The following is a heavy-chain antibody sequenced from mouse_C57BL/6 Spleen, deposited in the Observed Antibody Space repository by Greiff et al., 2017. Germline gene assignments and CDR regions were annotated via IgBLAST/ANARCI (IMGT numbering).Heavy chain of an antibody. V-gene: IGHV1-15*01. Sequence: VQLQQSGAELVRPGASVTLSCKASGYTFTDYEMHWVKQTPVHGLEWIGAIDPETGGTAYNQKFKGKAILTADKSSSTAYMELRSLTSEDSAVYYCTRSGYGYFDVWGTGTTVTVSS. CDR3: TRSGYGYFDV. CDR1: GYTFTDYE. D-gene: IGHD1-3*01. CDR2: IDPETGGT. J-gene: IGHJ1*03.